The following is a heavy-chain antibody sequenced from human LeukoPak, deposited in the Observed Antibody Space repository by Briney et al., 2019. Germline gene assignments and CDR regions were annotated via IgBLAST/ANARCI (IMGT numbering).Heavy chain of an antibody. CDR2: TYYSGST. CDR3: ARGDYGDHNYYYYGMDV. V-gene: IGHV4-59*01. D-gene: IGHD4-17*01. J-gene: IGHJ6*02. Sequence: SETLSLTCTVSGGSISSYYWSWIRKPPGKGLEWIGYTYYSGSTNYNPSLKSRVTISVDTSKNQFSLKLSSVTAADTAVYYCARGDYGDHNYYYYGMDVWGQGTTVTVSS. CDR1: GGSISSYY.